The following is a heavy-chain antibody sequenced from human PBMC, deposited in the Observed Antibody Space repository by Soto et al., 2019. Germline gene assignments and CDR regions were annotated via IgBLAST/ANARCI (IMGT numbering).Heavy chain of an antibody. J-gene: IGHJ4*01. Sequence: ASVKVSCKASGYTFTDYYMHWVRQAPGQGLEWMGWLNPKSGGTNYAQKFQGRVTMTRDTSISTAYMELSRLRSDDTAVYYCARESTYYDSRWGHVTPVTASS. CDR3: ARESTYYDSR. CDR2: LNPKSGGT. V-gene: IGHV1-2*02. D-gene: IGHD3-22*01. CDR1: GYTFTDYY.